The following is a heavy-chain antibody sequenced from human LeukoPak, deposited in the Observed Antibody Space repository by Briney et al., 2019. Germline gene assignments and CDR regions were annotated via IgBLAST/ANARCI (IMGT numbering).Heavy chain of an antibody. CDR1: GFTFSSYG. J-gene: IGHJ4*02. CDR2: IWYDGSNK. CDR3: ARFLGSDSSGYFDY. V-gene: IGHV3-33*01. Sequence: GGSLRLSCAASGFTFSSYGMHWVRQAPGKGLEWVAVIWYDGSNKYYVDSVKGRFTISRDNSKNTLYLQMNSLRAEDTAVYYCARFLGSDSSGYFDYWGQGTLVTVSP. D-gene: IGHD3-22*01.